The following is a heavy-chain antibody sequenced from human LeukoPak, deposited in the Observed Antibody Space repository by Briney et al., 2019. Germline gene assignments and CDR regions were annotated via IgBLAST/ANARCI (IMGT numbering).Heavy chain of an antibody. CDR2: ISGTSGSI. J-gene: IGHJ5*02. CDR1: GFTFSSHA. V-gene: IGHV3-23*01. D-gene: IGHD1-1*01. CDR3: ARTPRTTAYNWFDT. Sequence: GGSLRLSCAASGFTFSSHAMSWVRQAPGEGLEWVSGISGTSGSIYYVDSVKGRFTISRDNSKNTLYLQMNTLRVEDTALYYCARTPRTTAYNWFDTWGQGTLVTVSS.